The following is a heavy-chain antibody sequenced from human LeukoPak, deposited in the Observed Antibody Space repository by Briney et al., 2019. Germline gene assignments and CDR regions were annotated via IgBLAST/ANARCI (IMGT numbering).Heavy chain of an antibody. CDR3: ASGGTHYSL. CDR1: GGSISSYH. Sequence: PSETLSLTCTVSGGSISSYHWSWIRQPAGKGLEWIGHFYTSGSTNYNPSLKSRVTMSVDTSRNQFSLKLTSVTAADTAVYYCASGGTHYSLWGQGTLVTVSS. V-gene: IGHV4-4*07. D-gene: IGHD3-10*01. CDR2: FYTSGST. J-gene: IGHJ4*02.